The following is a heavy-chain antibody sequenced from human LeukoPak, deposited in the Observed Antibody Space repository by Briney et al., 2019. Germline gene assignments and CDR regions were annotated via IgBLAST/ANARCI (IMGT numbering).Heavy chain of an antibody. D-gene: IGHD1-26*01. Sequence: GGSLRLSCAASGFTVSSNYMSWVRQAPGKGLEWVSIIYSGGSTFYADSVKGRFTISRDNSKNTLYLQMNTLRAEDTAVYYCARDRFSGSYPLDYWGQGTLVTVSS. CDR3: ARDRFSGSYPLDY. CDR1: GFTVSSNY. J-gene: IGHJ4*02. CDR2: IYSGGST. V-gene: IGHV3-53*01.